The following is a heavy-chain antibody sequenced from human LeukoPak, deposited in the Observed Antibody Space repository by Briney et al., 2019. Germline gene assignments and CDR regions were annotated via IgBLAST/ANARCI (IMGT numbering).Heavy chain of an antibody. CDR1: GGSFSGYY. V-gene: IGHV4-34*01. J-gene: IGHJ4*02. Sequence: PSETLSLTCAVYGGSFSGYYWSWIRQPPGKGPEWIGEINHSGSTIYNPSLKSRITISVDTSKNQFSLKLRSVTAADTAVYYCARVLPGDYVWYFDYWGQGTLVTVSS. CDR3: ARVLPGDYVWYFDY. D-gene: IGHD3-16*01. CDR2: INHSGST.